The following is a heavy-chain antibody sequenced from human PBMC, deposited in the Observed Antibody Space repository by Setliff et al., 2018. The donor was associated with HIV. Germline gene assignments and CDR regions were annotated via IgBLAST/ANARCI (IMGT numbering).Heavy chain of an antibody. CDR3: ARADYDILTAYYSSAFDM. Sequence: GGSLRLSCAASGFTFSSYGMHWVRQAPGKGLEWVALIWYDGSNKDYADSVKGRFTISRDNSKNTLYLQMNNLRAEDTAVYYCARADYDILTAYYSSAFDMWGQGTMVTVS. CDR2: IWYDGSNK. CDR1: GFTFSSYG. D-gene: IGHD3-9*01. V-gene: IGHV3-33*01. J-gene: IGHJ3*02.